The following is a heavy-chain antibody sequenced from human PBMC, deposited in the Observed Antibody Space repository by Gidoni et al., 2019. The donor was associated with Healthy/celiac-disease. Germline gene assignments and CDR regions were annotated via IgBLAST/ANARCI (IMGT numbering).Heavy chain of an antibody. CDR1: GFTFSSHA. V-gene: IGHV3-23*01. Sequence: EVQLLESGGGLVQPGGSLRLPCAASGFTFSSHAMSWVRQAPGKGLEWVSAISGSGGSTYYADSVKGRFTISRDNSKNTLYLQMNSLRAEDTAVYYCAKDGVGSSSSPEYFQHWGQGTLVTVSS. CDR2: ISGSGGST. CDR3: AKDGVGSSSSPEYFQH. J-gene: IGHJ1*01. D-gene: IGHD6-6*01.